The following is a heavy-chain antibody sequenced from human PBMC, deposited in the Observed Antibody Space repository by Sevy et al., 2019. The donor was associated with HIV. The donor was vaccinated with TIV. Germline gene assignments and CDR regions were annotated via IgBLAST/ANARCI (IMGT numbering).Heavy chain of an antibody. J-gene: IGHJ4*02. V-gene: IGHV4-4*02. CDR2: IYRSGST. CDR1: RGSIGRDNW. CDR3: ASLQGEYYDAGGFSSFFCDS. D-gene: IGHD3-16*01. Sequence: SETLSLTCAVSRGSIGRDNWWSWVRQPPGKGLEWIGDIYRSGSTKYNPSLRSRVTISVDQSKNQFSLRLTSVTAADTAVYFCASLQGEYYDAGGFSSFFCDSWGQGTLVTVSS.